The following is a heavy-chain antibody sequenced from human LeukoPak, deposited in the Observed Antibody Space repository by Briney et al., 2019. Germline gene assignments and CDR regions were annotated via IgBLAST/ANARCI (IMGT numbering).Heavy chain of an antibody. Sequence: SVNVSCTASGGTFSIYAISWVRQAPGQGLEWMGGIIPIFGTANYAQKFQGRVTITADESTSTAYMELSSLRSEDTAVYYCARTPSYYDFWSGYDWFDPWGQGTLVTVSS. J-gene: IGHJ5*02. V-gene: IGHV1-69*13. CDR3: ARTPSYYDFWSGYDWFDP. D-gene: IGHD3-3*01. CDR2: IIPIFGTA. CDR1: GGTFSIYA.